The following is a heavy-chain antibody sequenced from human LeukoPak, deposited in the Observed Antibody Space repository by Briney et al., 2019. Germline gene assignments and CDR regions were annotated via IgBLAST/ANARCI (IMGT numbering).Heavy chain of an antibody. Sequence: ASVTVSCKASGYTFTGYYMHWVRQAPGQGLEWMGWINPNSGGTNYAQKFQGRVTMTRDTSISTAYMELSRLRSDDTAVYYCARVLEWELLDAFDIWGQGTMVTVSS. J-gene: IGHJ3*02. CDR1: GYTFTGYY. CDR3: ARVLEWELLDAFDI. V-gene: IGHV1-2*02. CDR2: INPNSGGT. D-gene: IGHD1-26*01.